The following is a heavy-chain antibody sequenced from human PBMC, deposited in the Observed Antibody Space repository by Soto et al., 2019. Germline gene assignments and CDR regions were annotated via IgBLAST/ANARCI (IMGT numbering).Heavy chain of an antibody. CDR1: GFLFSSYG. Sequence: LRLSCAASGFLFSSYGLHWVRQAPGKGLEWVAIVSFDGSDSYYADSVKGRFTIFRDNSKNTLYLHMNSLRTEDTAVYYCATFGIYDFWSGYLHRDAFDVWGQGTMVTVSS. V-gene: IGHV3-30*03. CDR2: VSFDGSDS. J-gene: IGHJ3*01. CDR3: ATFGIYDFWSGYLHRDAFDV. D-gene: IGHD3-3*01.